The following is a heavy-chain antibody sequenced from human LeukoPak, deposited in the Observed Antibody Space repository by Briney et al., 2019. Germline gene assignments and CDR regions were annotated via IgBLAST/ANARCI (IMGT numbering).Heavy chain of an antibody. CDR2: IYHSGST. J-gene: IGHJ4*02. D-gene: IGHD1-26*01. Sequence: SETLSLTCAVSGYSISSGYYWGWIRQPPGKGLEWIGSIYHSGSTYYNPTLKSRVTISVDASKNQFPLKLSSVTAADTAVYYCARLMRYSGSYFDYWGQGTLVTVSS. CDR1: GYSISSGYY. V-gene: IGHV4-38-2*01. CDR3: ARLMRYSGSYFDY.